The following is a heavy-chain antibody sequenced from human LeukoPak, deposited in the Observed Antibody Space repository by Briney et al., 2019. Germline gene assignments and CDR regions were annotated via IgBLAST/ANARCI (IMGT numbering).Heavy chain of an antibody. CDR2: ISAYNGNT. CDR3: ARDPRWLQSLNDAFDI. D-gene: IGHD5-24*01. V-gene: IGHV1-18*01. Sequence: ASVKVSCKASGYTFTSYGISRVRQAPGQGLEWMGWISAYNGNTNYAQKLQGRVTMTTDTSTSTAYMELRSLRSDDTAVYYCARDPRWLQSLNDAFDIWGQGTMVTVSS. J-gene: IGHJ3*02. CDR1: GYTFTSYG.